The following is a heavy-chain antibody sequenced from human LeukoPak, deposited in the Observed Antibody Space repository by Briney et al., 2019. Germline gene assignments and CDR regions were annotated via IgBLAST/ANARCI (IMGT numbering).Heavy chain of an antibody. CDR2: IDTAGNT. CDR3: ATAKIPGIQTAGRVNYFDS. CDR1: EFTFSNYD. V-gene: IGHV3-13*01. J-gene: IGHJ4*02. D-gene: IGHD6-13*01. Sequence: GGSLRLSCAASEFTFSNYDMHWVRQAAGKGLEWVSTIDTAGNTWYPASVRRRFTISRENAKRSLNLQMNSLRVGDTAVYYCATAKIPGIQTAGRVNYFDSWGQGTLVTVSS.